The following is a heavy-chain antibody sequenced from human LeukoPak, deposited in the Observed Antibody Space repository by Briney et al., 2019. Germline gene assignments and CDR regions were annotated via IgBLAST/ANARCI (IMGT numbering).Heavy chain of an antibody. J-gene: IGHJ6*02. CDR2: ISSSGSTI. Sequence: GGSLRLSCAASGFTFSDYYMSWIRQAPGKGLEWVSYISSSGSTIYYADSVKGRFTISRDNAKNSLYLQMNSLRAEDTAVYYCAREPPGIVVVNYGMDVWGQGTTVTVSS. CDR3: AREPPGIVVVNYGMDV. D-gene: IGHD3-22*01. V-gene: IGHV3-11*01. CDR1: GFTFSDYY.